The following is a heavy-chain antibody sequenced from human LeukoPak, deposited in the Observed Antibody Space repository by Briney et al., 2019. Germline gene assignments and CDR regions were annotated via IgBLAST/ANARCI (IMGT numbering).Heavy chain of an antibody. V-gene: IGHV4-34*01. CDR2: INHSGST. D-gene: IGHD3-3*01. Sequence: KSSETLSLTCAVYGGSFSGYYWSWIRQPPGKGLEWIGEINHSGSTNYNPSLKSRVTISVDTSKNQFSLKLSSVTAADTAVYYCASITIFGVALTYFQHWGQGTLVTVSS. CDR1: GGSFSGYY. J-gene: IGHJ1*01. CDR3: ASITIFGVALTYFQH.